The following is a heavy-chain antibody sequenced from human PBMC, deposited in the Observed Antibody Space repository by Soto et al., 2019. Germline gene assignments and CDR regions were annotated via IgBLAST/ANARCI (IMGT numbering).Heavy chain of an antibody. CDR1: GFTFSAYW. CDR2: ISDDGSTT. J-gene: IGHJ4*02. Sequence: LRLSCEVSGFTFSAYWMHWVRQVPGKGLIWVSRISDDGSTTTYADSVKGRFTISRDNAKNTLYLQMNSLRADDTGLYYCTRGTLVSSTGTGAHWGQGTLVTVSS. V-gene: IGHV3-74*01. D-gene: IGHD1-1*01. CDR3: TRGTLVSSTGTGAH.